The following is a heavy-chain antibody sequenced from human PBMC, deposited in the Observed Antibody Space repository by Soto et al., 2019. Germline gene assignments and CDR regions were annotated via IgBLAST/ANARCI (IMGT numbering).Heavy chain of an antibody. V-gene: IGHV4-31*03. CDR3: ARGGRRSPGMDV. CDR1: GGSISSGGYC. CDR2: IYYSGST. J-gene: IGHJ6*02. Sequence: PSETLSLTCTVSGGSISSGGYCWSWIRQHPGKGLEWIGYIYYSGSTYYNPSLKSRVTISVDTSKNQFSLKLSSVTAADTAVYYCARGGRRSPGMDVWGQGTTVTVS.